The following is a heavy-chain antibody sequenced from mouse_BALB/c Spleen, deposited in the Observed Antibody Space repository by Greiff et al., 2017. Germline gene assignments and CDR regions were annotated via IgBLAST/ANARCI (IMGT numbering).Heavy chain of an antibody. CDR2: ISSGSSTI. V-gene: IGHV5-17*02. Sequence: EVQGVESGGGLVQPGGSRKLSCAASGFTFSSFGMHWVRQAPEKGLEWVAYISSGSSTIYYADTVKGRFTISRDNPKNTLFLQMTSLRSEDTAMYYCAGSSPWYFDVWGAGTTVTVSS. J-gene: IGHJ1*01. CDR3: AGSSPWYFDV. CDR1: GFTFSSFG. D-gene: IGHD1-1*01.